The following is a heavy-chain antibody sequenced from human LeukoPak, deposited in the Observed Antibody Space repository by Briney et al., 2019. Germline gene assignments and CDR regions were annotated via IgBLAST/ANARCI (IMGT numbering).Heavy chain of an antibody. J-gene: IGHJ4*02. CDR2: IYYSGST. V-gene: IGHV4-59*01. CDR1: GGSISSYY. Sequence: SETLSLTCTVSGGSISSYYWSWIRPPPGKGLEWIGYIYYSGSTNYNPSLKSRVTISVDTSKNQFSLKLSSVTAADTAVYYCARADLSYYFDSWGQGTLVTVSS. CDR3: ARADLSYYFDS.